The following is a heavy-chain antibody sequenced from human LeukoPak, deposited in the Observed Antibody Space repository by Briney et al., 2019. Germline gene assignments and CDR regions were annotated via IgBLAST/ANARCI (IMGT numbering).Heavy chain of an antibody. CDR1: GFTSSSYA. J-gene: IGHJ6*02. D-gene: IGHD2-15*01. Sequence: GGSLRLSCAASGFTSSSYAMSWVRQAPGKGLEWVSAISGSGGSTYYADSVKGRFTISRDNSKNTLYLQMNSLRAEDTAVYYCAKNGYCSGGSCYSSYYGMDVWGQGTTVTVS. CDR2: ISGSGGST. CDR3: AKNGYCSGGSCYSSYYGMDV. V-gene: IGHV3-23*01.